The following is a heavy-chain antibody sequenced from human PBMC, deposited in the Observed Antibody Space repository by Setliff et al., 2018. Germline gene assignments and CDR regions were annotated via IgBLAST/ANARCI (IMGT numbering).Heavy chain of an antibody. Sequence: SETLSLTCKVSGDSMNSGVYYWAWIRQPPGKGLEWIGRIYSGGTTYYNSSLKSQVTISVDTSKSQFSLRLNSVTAADTAVYYCARTGTYRYFDYWGRGTLVTVSS. J-gene: IGHJ4*02. D-gene: IGHD1-1*01. CDR3: ARTGTYRYFDY. V-gene: IGHV4-39*01. CDR1: GDSMNSGVYY. CDR2: IYSGGTT.